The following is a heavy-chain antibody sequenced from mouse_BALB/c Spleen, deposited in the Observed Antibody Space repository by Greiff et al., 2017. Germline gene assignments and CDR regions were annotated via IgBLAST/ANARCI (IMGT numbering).Heavy chain of an antibody. Sequence: VKLMESGPGLVQPSQSLSITCTVSGFSLTSYGVHWVRQSPGKGLEWLGVIWSGGSTDYNAAFISRLSISKDNSKSQVFFKMNSLQADDTAIYYCARNWARGFAYWGQGTLVTVSA. V-gene: IGHV2-4-1*01. J-gene: IGHJ3*01. CDR2: IWSGGST. CDR3: ARNWARGFAY. CDR1: GFSLTSYG.